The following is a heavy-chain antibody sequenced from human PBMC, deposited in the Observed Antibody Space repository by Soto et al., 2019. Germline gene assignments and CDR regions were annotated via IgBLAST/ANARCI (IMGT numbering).Heavy chain of an antibody. CDR2: ISGSDGTT. CDR1: GFTFSRYA. J-gene: IGHJ4*02. Sequence: GGSLRLSCAASGFTFSRYAMSWVRHVPEKGLEWVSIISGSDGTTYYADYVRGRFTISRDNSKNTLFLQMNSLRAEDTAVYYCTKRMGTGLRNFDYWGQGTPVTVSS. CDR3: TKRMGTGLRNFDY. D-gene: IGHD4-17*01. V-gene: IGHV3-23*01.